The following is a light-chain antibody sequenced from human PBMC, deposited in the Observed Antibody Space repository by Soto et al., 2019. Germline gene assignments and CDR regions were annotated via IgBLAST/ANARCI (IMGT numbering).Light chain of an antibody. V-gene: IGKV3-20*01. CDR1: QSVSSSY. J-gene: IGKJ1*01. CDR3: QQYGSSPWT. Sequence: EIVLTQSPGTLSLSPGERATLSCRASQSVSSSYLAWYQQIRGQGPKLLIYGASSRATGISDTFSGSGSGTDFTLTISRLEPEDLAVYYCQQYGSSPWTFGQGTKVEIK. CDR2: GAS.